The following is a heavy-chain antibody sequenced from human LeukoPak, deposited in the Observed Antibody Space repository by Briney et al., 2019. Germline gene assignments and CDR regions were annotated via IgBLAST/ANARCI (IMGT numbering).Heavy chain of an antibody. D-gene: IGHD4-17*01. CDR3: GRDPNGDYVGAFEF. J-gene: IGHJ3*01. CDR2: IKGNGGDT. CDR1: GFTFSNFA. V-gene: IGHV3-23*01. Sequence: AGSLRLSCAASGFTFSNFALVWVRQAPGKGLEWVSAIKGNGGDTRYADAVKGRFTISRDNSKNTLYLHMNSLRAEDTAIYYCGRDPNGDYVGAFEFWGQGTIVTVSS.